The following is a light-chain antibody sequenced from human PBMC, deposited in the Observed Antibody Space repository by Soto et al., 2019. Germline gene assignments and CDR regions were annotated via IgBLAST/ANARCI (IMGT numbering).Light chain of an antibody. V-gene: IGLV2-14*01. Sequence: QSALTQPASVSGSPGQSIALSCTGTSSDVGAYNHVSWYQQHPGNAPKIIIYDVSDRPSGVSNRFSGSKSGNTASLTISGLQAEDEADYYCSSYTTTNTVIFGGGTKLTVL. CDR1: SSDVGAYNH. CDR2: DVS. J-gene: IGLJ2*01. CDR3: SSYTTTNTVI.